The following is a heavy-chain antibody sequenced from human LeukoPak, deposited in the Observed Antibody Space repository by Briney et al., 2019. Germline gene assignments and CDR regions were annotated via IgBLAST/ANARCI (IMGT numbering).Heavy chain of an antibody. J-gene: IGHJ6*02. CDR3: ARGLNYDFWSGYLWNYYYGMDV. CDR2: MNPNSGNT. V-gene: IGHV1-8*01. CDR1: GYTFTSYD. D-gene: IGHD3-3*01. Sequence: GASVKVSCKASGYTFTSYDINWVRQATGQGLEWMGWMNPNSGNTGYAQKFQGRVTMTRNTSISTAHMELSSLRSEDTAVYYCARGLNYDFWSGYLWNYYYGMDVWGQGTTVTVSS.